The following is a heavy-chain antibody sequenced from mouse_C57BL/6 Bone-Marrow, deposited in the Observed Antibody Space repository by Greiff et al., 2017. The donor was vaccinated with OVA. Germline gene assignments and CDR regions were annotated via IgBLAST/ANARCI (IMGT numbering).Heavy chain of an antibody. V-gene: IGHV1-54*01. CDR2: INPGSGGT. J-gene: IGHJ4*01. CDR1: GYAFTNYL. Sequence: QVQLQQSGAELVRPGTSVKVSCKASGYAFTNYLIEWVKQRPGKGLEWIGVINPGSGGTNYNEKFKGKATLTADKSSSTAYRQLSSLTSEDSAVYFCARRLYAMDYWGQGTSVTVST. CDR3: ARRLYAMDY.